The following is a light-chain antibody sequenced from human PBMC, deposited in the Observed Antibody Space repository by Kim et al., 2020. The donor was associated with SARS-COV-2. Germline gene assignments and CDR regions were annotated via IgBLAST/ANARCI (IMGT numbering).Light chain of an antibody. CDR3: CSYTRTTTSAI. CDR1: SSDIGDYNF. V-gene: IGLV2-14*03. Sequence: QSVLTQPASVSGSPGQSITISCTGTSSDIGDYNFVSWFQQHPGEAPKVMIYDVSNRPSGVSPRFSGSKSGNTASLTISGLQAEDEADYYCCSYTRTTTSAIFGGGTKVTVL. CDR2: DVS. J-gene: IGLJ2*01.